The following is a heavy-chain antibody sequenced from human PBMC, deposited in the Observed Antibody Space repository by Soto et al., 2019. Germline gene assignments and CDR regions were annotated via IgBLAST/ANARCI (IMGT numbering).Heavy chain of an antibody. Sequence: QVQLVESGGGVVQPGRSLRLSCAASGFTFSSYAMHWVRQAPGKGLEWVAVISYDGSNKYYADSVKGRFTISRDNSKNTLYLQMNSLRAEDTAVYYCARASSGWMIDYWGQGTLVTASS. J-gene: IGHJ4*02. CDR3: ARASSGWMIDY. CDR2: ISYDGSNK. CDR1: GFTFSSYA. D-gene: IGHD6-19*01. V-gene: IGHV3-30-3*01.